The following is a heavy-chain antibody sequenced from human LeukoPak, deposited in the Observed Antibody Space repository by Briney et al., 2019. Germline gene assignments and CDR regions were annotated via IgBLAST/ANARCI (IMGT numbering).Heavy chain of an antibody. CDR3: ATKVRYCSGGSCPFPWFDP. V-gene: IGHV4-30-4*01. Sequence: PSETLSLTCTVSGGSISSGDYYWSWIRQPPGKGLEWIGYIYYSGSTYYNPSLKSRVTISVDTSKNQFSLKLSSVTAADTAVYYCATKVRYCSGGSCPFPWFDPWGQGTLVTVSS. CDR2: IYYSGST. CDR1: GGSISSGDYY. D-gene: IGHD2-15*01. J-gene: IGHJ5*02.